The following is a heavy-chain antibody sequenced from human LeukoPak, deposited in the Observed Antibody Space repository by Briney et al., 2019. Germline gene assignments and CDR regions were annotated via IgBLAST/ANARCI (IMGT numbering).Heavy chain of an antibody. J-gene: IGHJ4*02. CDR3: AGLYSSGSIDY. Sequence: ASVKVSCKASGYTFTGYYIHWVRQAPGQGLEWMGWINPNSGGTNYEQKFQGRATMTRDTSITTAYMELSRLRSDDTAVDYCAGLYSSGSIDYWGQGTLVTVSS. V-gene: IGHV1-2*02. CDR1: GYTFTGYY. CDR2: INPNSGGT. D-gene: IGHD6-19*01.